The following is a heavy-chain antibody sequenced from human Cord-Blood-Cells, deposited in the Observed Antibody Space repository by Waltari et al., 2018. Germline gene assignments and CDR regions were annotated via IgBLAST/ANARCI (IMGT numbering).Heavy chain of an antibody. Sequence: QVQLQESGPGLVKPSQTLSLTCTVSGGSISSGSYYWSWIRQPAGKGLEWIGYIYTSGGTNYNPSLKSRGTISVDTSKNQFSLKLSSVTAADTAVYYCARDITGAYWYFDLWGRGTLVTVSS. CDR3: ARDITGAYWYFDL. CDR1: GGSISSGSYY. V-gene: IGHV4-61*09. J-gene: IGHJ2*01. CDR2: IYTSGGT. D-gene: IGHD1-20*01.